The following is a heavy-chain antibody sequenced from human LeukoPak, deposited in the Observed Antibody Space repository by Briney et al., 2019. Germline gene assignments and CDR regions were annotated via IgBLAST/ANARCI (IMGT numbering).Heavy chain of an antibody. D-gene: IGHD4-23*01. V-gene: IGHV5-51*01. Sequence: GESLKISCKGSGYSFTNYWIGWVRQLPGEGLEWMGIIYLDDSNTIYSPSFQGQVTISADKSISTAYLQWSSLKASDTAVYYCARLHGGNSPLDYWGQGALVTVSS. J-gene: IGHJ4*02. CDR3: ARLHGGNSPLDY. CDR2: IYLDDSNT. CDR1: GYSFTNYW.